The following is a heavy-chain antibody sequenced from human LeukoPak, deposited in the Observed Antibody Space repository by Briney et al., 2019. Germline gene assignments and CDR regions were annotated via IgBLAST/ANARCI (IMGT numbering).Heavy chain of an antibody. Sequence: PLASVKVSRKASGFIFTSSSAVQWVRQARGQRLEWIGWIVVGSDNTNYAQKFQERVTITRDMSTSTAYMELSSLRSEDTAVYYCAAPYSSTWFDYWGQGTLVTVSS. J-gene: IGHJ4*02. CDR3: AAPYSSTWFDY. CDR2: IVVGSDNT. V-gene: IGHV1-58*01. D-gene: IGHD6-13*01. CDR1: GFIFTSSSA.